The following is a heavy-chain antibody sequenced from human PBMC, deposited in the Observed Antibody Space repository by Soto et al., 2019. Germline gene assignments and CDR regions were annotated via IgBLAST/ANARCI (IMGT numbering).Heavy chain of an antibody. CDR2: ISYDGSTK. V-gene: IGHV3-30*04. CDR1: GGKCSGYA. Sequence: AVESLGICCAAAGGKCSGYAMHWVRQAPGKGLEWVAVISYDGSTKYYADSVKGRFTISRDNSKNTLYLQMNTLRADDTAVYYCARDRGLWFGEFLWGQGTMVTVS. CDR3: ARDRGLWFGEFL. D-gene: IGHD3-10*01. J-gene: IGHJ3*01.